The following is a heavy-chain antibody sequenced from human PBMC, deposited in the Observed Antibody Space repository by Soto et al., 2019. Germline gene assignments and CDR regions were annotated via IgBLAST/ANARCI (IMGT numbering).Heavy chain of an antibody. V-gene: IGHV3-33*01. J-gene: IGHJ4*02. CDR2: IWYDGSNK. CDR1: GFTFSSYG. Sequence: GGSLRLSCAASGFTFSSYGMHWVRQAPGKGLEWVAVIWYDGSNKYYADSVKGRFTIPRDNSKNTLYLQMNSLRAEDTAVYYCTTTVTTDFDYWGQGTLVTVSS. D-gene: IGHD4-17*01. CDR3: TTTVTTDFDY.